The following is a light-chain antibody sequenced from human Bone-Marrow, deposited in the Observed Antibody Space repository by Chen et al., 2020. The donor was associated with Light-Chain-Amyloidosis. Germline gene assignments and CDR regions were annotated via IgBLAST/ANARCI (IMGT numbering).Light chain of an antibody. CDR2: RSS. CDR3: QQYGSSPYT. J-gene: IGKJ2*01. CDR1: QSVSSY. Sequence: EIVLTQSPATLSLSPGERATLSCRASQSVSSYLAWYQQKPGHPPRLLIFRSSTRATGIPDRFTGTGSQTDFTLTISRLEPEDFAVYYCQQYGSSPYTFGQGTKLEIK. V-gene: IGKV3-20*01.